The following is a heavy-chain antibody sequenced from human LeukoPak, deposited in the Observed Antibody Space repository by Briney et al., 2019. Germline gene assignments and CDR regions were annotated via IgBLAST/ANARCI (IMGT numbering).Heavy chain of an antibody. Sequence: GGSLRLSCAASGFTFSNAWMSWVRQAPGKGLEWVGRIKSKTDGGTTDYAAPVKGRFTISRDDSKNTLYLQMNSLKTEDTAVYYCTTGLGCSGGSCYKQRDYYYYGMDVWGQGTTVTVSS. V-gene: IGHV3-15*01. D-gene: IGHD2-15*01. CDR1: GFTFSNAW. J-gene: IGHJ6*02. CDR3: TTGLGCSGGSCYKQRDYYYYGMDV. CDR2: IKSKTDGGTT.